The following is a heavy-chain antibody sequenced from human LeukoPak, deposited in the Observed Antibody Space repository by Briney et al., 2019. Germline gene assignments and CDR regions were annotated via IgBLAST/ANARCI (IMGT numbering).Heavy chain of an antibody. CDR1: GYTFTSYG. V-gene: IGHV1-18*01. CDR3: ARGVPTVTPRGWFDP. J-gene: IGHJ5*02. CDR2: ISGYNGNT. D-gene: IGHD4-17*01. Sequence: ASVKVSCKASGYTFTSYGISWVRQAPGQGLEWMGWISGYNGNTNYAQKLQGRVTMTTDTSTSTAYMELRSLRSDDTAVYYCARGVPTVTPRGWFDPWGQGTLVTVSS.